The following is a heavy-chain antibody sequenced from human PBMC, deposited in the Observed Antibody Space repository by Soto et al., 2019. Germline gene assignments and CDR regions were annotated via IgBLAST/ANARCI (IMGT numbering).Heavy chain of an antibody. CDR2: ISYDGSDK. V-gene: IGHV3-30*18. Sequence: GGSLRLSCAASGFTFSSYGMHWVRQAPGKGLEWVAVISYDGSDKYYADSVKGRFTISRDNSKNTLYVQMNSLRTEDTAVYYCAKKRASGWPADYWGQGTLVTVSS. CDR1: GFTFSSYG. CDR3: AKKRASGWPADY. J-gene: IGHJ4*02. D-gene: IGHD6-19*01.